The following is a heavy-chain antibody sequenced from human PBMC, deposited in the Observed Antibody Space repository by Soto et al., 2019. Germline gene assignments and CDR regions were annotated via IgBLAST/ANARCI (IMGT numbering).Heavy chain of an antibody. CDR2: IIPIFGTA. D-gene: IGHD6-19*01. V-gene: IGHV1-69*06. CDR3: ARGPMGPYSSGWSQGPKYYYYYYGMDV. Sequence: SVKVSCKASGGTFSSYAISWVRQAPGQGLEWMGGIIPIFGTANYAQKFQGRVTITADKSTSTAYVELSSLRSEDTAVYYCARGPMGPYSSGWSQGPKYYYYYYGMDVWGQGTTVTVYS. J-gene: IGHJ6*02. CDR1: GGTFSSYA.